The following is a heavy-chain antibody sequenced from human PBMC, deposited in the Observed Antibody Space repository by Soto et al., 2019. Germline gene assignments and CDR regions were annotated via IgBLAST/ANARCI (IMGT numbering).Heavy chain of an antibody. CDR1: GFTFSSYA. Sequence: PGGSLRLSCAASGFTFSSYAMSWVRQAPGKGLEWVSAISGSGGSTYYADSVKGRFTISRDNSKNTLYLQMNSLRAEDTAVYYCAKLERYNWNYSWFDPWGQGTLVTVSS. CDR3: AKLERYNWNYSWFDP. CDR2: ISGSGGST. D-gene: IGHD1-7*01. J-gene: IGHJ5*02. V-gene: IGHV3-23*01.